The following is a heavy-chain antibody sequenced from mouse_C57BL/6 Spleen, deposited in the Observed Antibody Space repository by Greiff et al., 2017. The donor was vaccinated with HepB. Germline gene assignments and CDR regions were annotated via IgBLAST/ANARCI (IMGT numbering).Heavy chain of an antibody. CDR2: IDPSDSYT. J-gene: IGHJ2*01. CDR1: GYTFTSYW. CDR3: ARDHYGSSYADY. D-gene: IGHD1-1*01. Sequence: QVQLQQPGAELLMPGASVKLSCKASGYTFTSYWMHWVKQRPGQGLEWIGEIDPSDSYTNYNQKFKGKSTLTVDKSSSTAYMQLSSLTSEDSAVYYCARDHYGSSYADYWGQGTTLTVSS. V-gene: IGHV1-69*01.